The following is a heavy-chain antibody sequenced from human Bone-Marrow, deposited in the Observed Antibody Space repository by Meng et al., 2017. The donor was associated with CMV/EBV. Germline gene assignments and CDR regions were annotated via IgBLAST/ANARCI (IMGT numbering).Heavy chain of an antibody. J-gene: IGHJ6*02. CDR3: AKGSVVTTLGDYYYYYGMDV. CDR2: ISGSGGST. Sequence: GESLKISCAASGFTFSSYAMSWVRQAPGKGLEWVSGISGSGGSTYYADSVKGRFTISRDNSKNTLYLQMNSLRAEDTAVYYCAKGSVVTTLGDYYYYYGMDVWGQGTTVTVSS. CDR1: GFTFSSYA. D-gene: IGHD4-23*01. V-gene: IGHV3-23*01.